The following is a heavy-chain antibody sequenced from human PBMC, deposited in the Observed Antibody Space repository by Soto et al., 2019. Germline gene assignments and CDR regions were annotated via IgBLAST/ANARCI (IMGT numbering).Heavy chain of an antibody. CDR1: GFAFSGYY. CDR2: INGGGTTL. J-gene: IGHJ6*02. V-gene: IGHV3-11*01. CDR3: ARARPDIVMVVGETPGYYGMDV. Sequence: PVGSLRLSCEASGFAFSGYYMSWIRQAPGKGLEWVSYINGGGTTLYYADSVKGRFTVSRDNAKNSLYLEMKSLRVDDTALYFCARARPDIVMVVGETPGYYGMDVWGQGTTVTVSS. D-gene: IGHD2-8*02.